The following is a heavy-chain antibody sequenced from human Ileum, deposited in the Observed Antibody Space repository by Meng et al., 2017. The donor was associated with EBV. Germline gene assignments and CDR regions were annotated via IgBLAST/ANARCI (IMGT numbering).Heavy chain of an antibody. CDR3: ASSDYYRSDY. D-gene: IGHD3-22*01. Sequence: GQLQEPGQGLVRPSATFSLTCAVSGGSISRSDWWSWVRQPPGKGLEWIGETSHSGSTNYSPSLKSRVTISLDKSKNQLSLKLNSVTAADTAVYYCASSDYYRSDYWGQGTLVTVSS. CDR2: TSHSGST. V-gene: IGHV4-4*02. CDR1: GGSISRSDW. J-gene: IGHJ4*02.